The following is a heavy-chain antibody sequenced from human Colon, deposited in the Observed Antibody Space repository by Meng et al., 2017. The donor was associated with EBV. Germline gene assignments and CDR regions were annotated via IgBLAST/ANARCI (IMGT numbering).Heavy chain of an antibody. CDR3: ARRPTGIDY. Sequence: QVQLQQWGAVLLKPSETLSLTCAGNGGSLSGAYWNWIRQPPGKGLEWIGEIIHGGSPSYNPSLKSRVTISIDTSKNQLSLMLSSVTAADTAVYYCARRPTGIDYWGQGTLVTVSS. CDR2: IIHGGSP. V-gene: IGHV4-34*12. CDR1: GGSLSGAY. J-gene: IGHJ4*02. D-gene: IGHD2-8*02.